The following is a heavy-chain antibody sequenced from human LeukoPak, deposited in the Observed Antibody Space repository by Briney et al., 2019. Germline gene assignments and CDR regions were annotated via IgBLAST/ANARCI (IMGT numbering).Heavy chain of an antibody. D-gene: IGHD3-22*01. Sequence: ASVKVSCKASGYTFTGYYMHWVRQAPGQGLERMGWINPNSGGTNYAQKFQGRVTMTRDTSISTAYMELSRLRSDDTAVYYCARGGTMIVVPAGYWGQGTLVTVSS. V-gene: IGHV1-2*02. J-gene: IGHJ4*02. CDR1: GYTFTGYY. CDR3: ARGGTMIVVPAGY. CDR2: INPNSGGT.